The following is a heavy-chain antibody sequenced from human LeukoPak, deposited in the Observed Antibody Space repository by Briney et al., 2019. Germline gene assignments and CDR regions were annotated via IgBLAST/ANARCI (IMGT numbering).Heavy chain of an antibody. Sequence: PGGSLRLSCAASGFTFNIYAMSWVRLAPGKGLQWVASMCGSAGCTYYADSVKGRITISRDNSKNTLYLQMNSLRAEDTAIYYCARDRPNYHESNGHYYQRDGDHRGQGTLVTVSS. D-gene: IGHD3-22*01. J-gene: IGHJ5*02. CDR1: GFTFNIYA. CDR2: MCGSAGCT. V-gene: IGHV3-23*01. CDR3: ARDRPNYHESNGHYYQRDGDH.